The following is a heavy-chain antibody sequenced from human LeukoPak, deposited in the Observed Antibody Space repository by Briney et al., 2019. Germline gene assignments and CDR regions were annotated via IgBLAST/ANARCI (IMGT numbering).Heavy chain of an antibody. D-gene: IGHD3-16*01. Sequence: SQTLSLTCAISGDSVSSKSAAWNWIRQSPSRGLEWLGRTFYRSKWYNDYAVSVKSRITINPDTSRNQFSLQLNSVTPEDTAVYYCSRGMFGGPYGMDVWGQGTTVTVSS. CDR2: TFYRSKWYN. J-gene: IGHJ6*02. CDR3: SRGMFGGPYGMDV. CDR1: GDSVSSKSAA. V-gene: IGHV6-1*01.